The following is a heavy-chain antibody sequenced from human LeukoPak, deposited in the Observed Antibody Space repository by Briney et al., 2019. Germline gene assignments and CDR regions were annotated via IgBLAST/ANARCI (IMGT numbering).Heavy chain of an antibody. CDR1: GFNFRTYW. V-gene: IGHV3-7*01. CDR2: IKQDGSEK. J-gene: IGHJ5*02. CDR3: ATSPSKVS. Sequence: GGSLRLSCAASGFNFRTYWMNSVRQAPGKGLEWVANIKQDGSEKYYVDSVKGRFTISTDNAKNSLYLQMDSLRAEDTAVYYCATSPSKVSWGQGTLVTVSS. D-gene: IGHD2-8*01.